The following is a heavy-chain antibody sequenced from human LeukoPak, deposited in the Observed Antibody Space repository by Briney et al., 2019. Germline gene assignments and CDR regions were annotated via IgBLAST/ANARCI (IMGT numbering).Heavy chain of an antibody. J-gene: IGHJ4*02. V-gene: IGHV4-4*07. CDR1: GGSISSYY. Sequence: SETLSLTCTVSGGSISSYYWSWIRQPAGKGLEWIGCIYTSGSTNYNPSLKSRVTMSVDTSKNQFSLKLSSVTAADTAVYYCARTRYYYNSRSYGAPYYFDYWGQGTLVTVSS. D-gene: IGHD3-10*01. CDR2: IYTSGST. CDR3: ARTRYYYNSRSYGAPYYFDY.